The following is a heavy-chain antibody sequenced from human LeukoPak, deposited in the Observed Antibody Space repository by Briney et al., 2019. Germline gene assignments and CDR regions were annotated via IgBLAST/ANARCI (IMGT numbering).Heavy chain of an antibody. CDR1: GYTFTGYY. Sequence: ASVKVSCKASGYTFTGYYLHWERQAPGQGLEWTGRINPNSGGTNYAQKFQGRVTLTRDTSISTAYMELSRLRSDNTAVYYCAREVVGGWYRLDYWGQGTLVTVSS. CDR3: AREVVGGWYRLDY. D-gene: IGHD6-19*01. CDR2: INPNSGGT. V-gene: IGHV1-2*06. J-gene: IGHJ4*02.